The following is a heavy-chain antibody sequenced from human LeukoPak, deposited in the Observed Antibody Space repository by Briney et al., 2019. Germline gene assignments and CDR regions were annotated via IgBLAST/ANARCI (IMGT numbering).Heavy chain of an antibody. CDR2: INHSGST. D-gene: IGHD3-10*01. Sequence: SETLSLTCAVYGGSFSGYYWSWIRQPPGKGLEWIGEINHSGSTNYNPSLKSRVSISVDTSKNQFSLKLSSVTAADTAVYYCARRTITMVRGAPGTIFDYWGQGTLVTVSS. CDR1: GGSFSGYY. CDR3: ARRTITMVRGAPGTIFDY. J-gene: IGHJ4*02. V-gene: IGHV4-34*01.